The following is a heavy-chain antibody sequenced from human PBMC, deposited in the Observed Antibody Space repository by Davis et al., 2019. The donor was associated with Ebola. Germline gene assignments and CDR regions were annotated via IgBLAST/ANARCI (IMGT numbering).Heavy chain of an antibody. CDR1: GFTFDEHG. Sequence: SLKISCSASGFTFDEHGMHWVRQAPGKGLEWVSGITWNSGGIGYADSVKGRFIISRDNPKNSLYLQMNSLRAEDTAIYYCARAPNSGSFSDYWGQGTLVTVSS. CDR2: ITWNSGGI. J-gene: IGHJ4*02. D-gene: IGHD1-26*01. CDR3: ARAPNSGSFSDY. V-gene: IGHV3-9*01.